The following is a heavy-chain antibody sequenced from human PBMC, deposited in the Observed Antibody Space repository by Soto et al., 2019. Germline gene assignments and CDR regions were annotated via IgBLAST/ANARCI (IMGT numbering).Heavy chain of an antibody. CDR2: IWYDGSNE. Sequence: QVQLVESGGGVVQPGRSLRLSCAASGFIFSNFGMHWVRQAPGKGLEWVAVIWYDGSNEYYADSVKGRFTISKDNSKSTLYLQMNSLRAEDTAVYYCARDDIPGIAVSTYGMDVWGQGTTVNVSS. D-gene: IGHD6-19*01. J-gene: IGHJ6*02. CDR3: ARDDIPGIAVSTYGMDV. V-gene: IGHV3-33*01. CDR1: GFIFSNFG.